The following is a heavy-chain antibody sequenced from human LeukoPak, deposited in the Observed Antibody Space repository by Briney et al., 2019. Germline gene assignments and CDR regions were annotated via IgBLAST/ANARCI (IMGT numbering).Heavy chain of an antibody. V-gene: IGHV4-39*01. CDR3: ARHAAVTALYYFDY. J-gene: IGHJ4*02. D-gene: IGHD2-21*02. CDR2: IYYSGST. Sequence: SETLSLTCTVSGGSISSSSYYWGWIRQPPGKGLEWIGSIYYSGSTYYNPSLKSRVTISVDTSKNQFSLKLSSVTAADTAVYYCARHAAVTALYYFDYWGRGTLVTVSS. CDR1: GGSISSSSYY.